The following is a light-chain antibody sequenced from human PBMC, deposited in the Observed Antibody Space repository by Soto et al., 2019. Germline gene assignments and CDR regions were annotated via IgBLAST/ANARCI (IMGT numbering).Light chain of an antibody. V-gene: IGLV2-14*03. CDR3: NSFTTSSTLV. CDR2: DVS. Sequence: QSVLTQPASVSGSPGQSITISCTGTSSDVGAYNYVSWYQHHPGKAPKLMIYDVSNRPSGVSNRFSGSKSGNTASLTISGLQAEDDADYYCNSFTTSSTLVFGGGTKLTFL. CDR1: SSDVGAYNY. J-gene: IGLJ2*01.